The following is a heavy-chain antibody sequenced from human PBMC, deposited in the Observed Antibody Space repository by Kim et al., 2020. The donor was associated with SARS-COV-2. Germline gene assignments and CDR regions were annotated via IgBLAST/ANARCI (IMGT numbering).Heavy chain of an antibody. Sequence: SVKGHFTNSRDNAKNSLYLQRNSLRAEDTAVYYCARTIAAAGISVAYVYWGQGTLVTVSS. J-gene: IGHJ4*02. D-gene: IGHD6-13*01. CDR3: ARTIAAAGISVAYVY. V-gene: IGHV3-11*03.